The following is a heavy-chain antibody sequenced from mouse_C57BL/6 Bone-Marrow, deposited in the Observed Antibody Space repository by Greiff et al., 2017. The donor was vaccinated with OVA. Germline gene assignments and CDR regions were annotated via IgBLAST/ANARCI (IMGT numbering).Heavy chain of an antibody. CDR2: IWTGGGT. CDR1: GFSLTSYA. D-gene: IGHD1-1*01. CDR3: ASHYYGSSYWYFDV. V-gene: IGHV2-9-1*01. J-gene: IGHJ1*03. Sequence: VQLVESGPGLVAPSQSLSITCTVSGFSLTSYAISWVRQPPGKGLEWLGVIWTGGGTNYNSALKSRLSISKDNSKSQVFLKMNSLQTDDTARYYCASHYYGSSYWYFDVWGTGTTVTVSS.